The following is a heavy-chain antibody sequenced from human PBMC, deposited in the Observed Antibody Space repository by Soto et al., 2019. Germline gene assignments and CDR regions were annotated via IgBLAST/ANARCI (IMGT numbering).Heavy chain of an antibody. D-gene: IGHD2-8*01. CDR1: GFTFSSYE. V-gene: IGHV3-48*03. J-gene: IGHJ5*02. CDR2: ISSSGSTI. Sequence: PGGSLRLSCAASGFTFSSYEMNWVRQAPGKGLEWVSYISSSGSTIYYADSVKGRFTISRDNAKNSLYLQMNSLRAEETAVYYCAREGTNGVCNWFDPWGQGTLVTVSS. CDR3: AREGTNGVCNWFDP.